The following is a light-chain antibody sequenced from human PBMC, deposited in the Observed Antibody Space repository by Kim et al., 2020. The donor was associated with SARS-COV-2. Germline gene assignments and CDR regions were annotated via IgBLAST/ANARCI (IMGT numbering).Light chain of an antibody. CDR1: SLRSYY. J-gene: IGLJ2*01. CDR2: GKN. CDR3: YSRDSSGNHRV. Sequence: SELTQDPAVSVALGQTVRITCQGDSLRSYYASWYQQKPGQAPVLVIYGKNNRPSGIPDRFSGSSSGNTASLTITGAQAEDEADYYCYSRDSSGNHRVFGGGTQLTVL. V-gene: IGLV3-19*01.